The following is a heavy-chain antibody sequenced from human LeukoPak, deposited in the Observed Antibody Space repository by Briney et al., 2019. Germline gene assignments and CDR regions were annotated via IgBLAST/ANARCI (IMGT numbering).Heavy chain of an antibody. CDR3: ARDSRGSSSFFDY. CDR2: ISSSGRTF. Sequence: RGGSLRLSCAASGFTFSSYEMNWVRQAPGKGLEWVSYISSSGRTFYYADSVKGRFTISRDNGKNSLYLQMNSLRVEDTAVYYCARDSRGSSSFFDYWVQGALLSVSS. J-gene: IGHJ4*02. D-gene: IGHD6-6*01. CDR1: GFTFSSYE. V-gene: IGHV3-48*03.